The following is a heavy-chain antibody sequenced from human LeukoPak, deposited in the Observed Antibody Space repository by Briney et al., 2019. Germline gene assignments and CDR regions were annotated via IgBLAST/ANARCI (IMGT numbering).Heavy chain of an antibody. CDR2: IYTSGSTINNPSLKNT. J-gene: IGHJ3*02. CDR3: ARDTALWTFDI. CDR1: GDSISSGSYY. D-gene: IGHD2-21*02. V-gene: IGHV4-61*02. Sequence: SETLSLTCTVSGDSISSGSYYWTWIRQPAGKGLEWIGRIYTSGSTINNPSLKNTNYNPSLKSRLTMSVDRSKNQFSLKMTSVTAVDTAMYYCARDTALWTFDIWGQGTMVTVSS.